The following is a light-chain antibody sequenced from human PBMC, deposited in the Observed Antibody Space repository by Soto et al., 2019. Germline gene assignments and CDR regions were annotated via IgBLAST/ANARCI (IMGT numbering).Light chain of an antibody. J-gene: IGLJ1*01. Sequence: QSVLTQPPSASGSPGQSVTFSCTGTSSDVGGYNYVSWYQQHPGKAPKLMIYEVSKRPSGVPDRFSGSKSGNTASLTVSGLQAEDEADYYCSSYAGSNRVFGTGTKVTVL. CDR2: EVS. V-gene: IGLV2-8*01. CDR3: SSYAGSNRV. CDR1: SSDVGGYNY.